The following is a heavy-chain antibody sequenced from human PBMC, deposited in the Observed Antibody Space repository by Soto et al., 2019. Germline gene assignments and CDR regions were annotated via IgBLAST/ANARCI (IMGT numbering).Heavy chain of an antibody. V-gene: IGHV3-48*03. CDR1: GFTFSSYE. CDR3: ARDPAAPDGMDV. D-gene: IGHD6-6*01. J-gene: IGHJ6*02. CDR2: ISSSGSTI. Sequence: VGSLRLSCAASGFTFSSYEMNWVRQAPGKGLEWVSYISSSGSTIYYADSVKGRFTISRDNAKNSLYLQMNSLRAEDTAVYYCARDPAAPDGMDVWGQGTTVTVSS.